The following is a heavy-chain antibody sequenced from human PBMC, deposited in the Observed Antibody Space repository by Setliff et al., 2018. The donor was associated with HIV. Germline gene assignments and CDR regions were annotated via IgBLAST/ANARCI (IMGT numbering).Heavy chain of an antibody. CDR3: ARDTMWAFDI. J-gene: IGHJ3*02. Sequence: GGSLRLSCAASGFTFDDYGMTWVRQAPGKGLEWVSGINWNGGGTGYADSVKGRFTISRDNAKNSLYLQMNSLRVEDTAVYYCARDTMWAFDIWGQGTLVTVSS. CDR2: INWNGGGT. D-gene: IGHD3-10*02. CDR1: GFTFDDYG. V-gene: IGHV3-20*04.